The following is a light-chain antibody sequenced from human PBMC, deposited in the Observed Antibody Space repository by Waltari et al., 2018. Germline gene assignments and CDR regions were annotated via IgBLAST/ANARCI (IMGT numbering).Light chain of an antibody. V-gene: IGKV4-1*01. Sequence: DIVMTQSPDSLAVSLGERATINCKSSQSVLHSSNNKNYLAWYQQKPGQPTKLLIYWASTRQSGDPDRFSGSGSGTDFTLTISSLQAEDVAVYYCQQYYSTPYTFGQGTKLEIK. CDR2: WAS. CDR3: QQYYSTPYT. J-gene: IGKJ2*01. CDR1: QSVLHSSNNKNY.